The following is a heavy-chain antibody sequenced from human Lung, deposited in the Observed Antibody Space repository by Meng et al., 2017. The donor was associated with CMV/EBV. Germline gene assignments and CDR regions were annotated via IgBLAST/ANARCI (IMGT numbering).Heavy chain of an antibody. CDR1: GFSLADDV. V-gene: IGHV3-30*03. J-gene: IGHJ6*02. CDR3: ARDGSKSRYYYHGMDV. D-gene: IGHD2-15*01. Sequence: SXGVSGFSLADDVMHWVRQAPGKGLECVTVISYDGSNIYYADSVNGRFTISRDISRNTLYLQMNRLRVEDTAVYYCARDGSKSRYYYHGMDVWGQGTTVXVSS. CDR2: ISYDGSNI.